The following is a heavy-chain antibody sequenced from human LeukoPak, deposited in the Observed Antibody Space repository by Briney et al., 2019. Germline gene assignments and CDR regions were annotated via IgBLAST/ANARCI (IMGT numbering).Heavy chain of an antibody. Sequence: PGGSLRLSCAASGFTFTNYAMTWVRQAPGKGLEWVSAIRASDGSTFYADSVKGRFTVSRDSSENTLYLQMNSLRAEDTAVYYCAKLTSGWFEDFWGKGTMVTVSS. V-gene: IGHV3-23*01. CDR2: IRASDGST. CDR3: AKLTSGWFEDF. CDR1: GFTFTNYA. D-gene: IGHD6-19*01. J-gene: IGHJ4*02.